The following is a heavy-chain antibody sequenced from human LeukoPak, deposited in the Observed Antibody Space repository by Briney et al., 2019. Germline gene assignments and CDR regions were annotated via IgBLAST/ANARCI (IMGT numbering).Heavy chain of an antibody. CDR2: INHSRST. V-gene: IGHV4-34*01. CDR3: AIMVTSFDP. D-gene: IGHD2-8*01. Sequence: EWIREINHSRSTNYNPSLKTRVTISVDTSNNQFSLKLSSVTAADTAVYYCAIMVTSFDPWGQGTLVTVSS. J-gene: IGHJ5*02.